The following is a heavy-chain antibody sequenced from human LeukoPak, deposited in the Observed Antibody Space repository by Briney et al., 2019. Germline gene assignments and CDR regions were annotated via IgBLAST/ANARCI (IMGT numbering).Heavy chain of an antibody. CDR3: AADGTSAASTVGPNEY. V-gene: IGHV3-21*01. CDR1: GFTFDTYS. CDR2: IGRTTSYI. Sequence: GGSLRLSCAASGFTFDTYSMIWVRQAPGKGLEWVSSIGRTTSYIYYADSVKGRFSISRDNAKNSLYLQMNSLRVDDTALYFCAADGTSAASTVGPNEYWGQGTLVTVSS. J-gene: IGHJ4*02. D-gene: IGHD6-13*01.